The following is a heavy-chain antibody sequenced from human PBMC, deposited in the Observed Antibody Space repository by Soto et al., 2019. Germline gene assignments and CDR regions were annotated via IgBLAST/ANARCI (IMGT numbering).Heavy chain of an antibody. D-gene: IGHD3-22*01. CDR2: IYYSGST. J-gene: IGHJ4*02. CDR3: AREVVGYDSSGYYYLDY. V-gene: IGHV4-30-4*01. Sequence: PSETLSLTCTVSGGSISSGDYYWSWIRQPPGKGLEWIGYIYYSGSTYYNPSLKSRVTISVDTSKNQFSLKLSSVTAADTAVYYCAREVVGYDSSGYYYLDYWGQGTLVTVSS. CDR1: GGSISSGDYY.